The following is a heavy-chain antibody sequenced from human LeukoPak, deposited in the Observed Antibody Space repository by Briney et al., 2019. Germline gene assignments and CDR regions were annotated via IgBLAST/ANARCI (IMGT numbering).Heavy chain of an antibody. Sequence: SETLSLTCTVSGGSISSGGYYWSWIRQHPGKGLEWIGYIYYSGSTYYNPSLKSRVTIPVDTSKNQFSLKLSSVTAADTAVYYCARGGYSNYVGRYYYYMDVWGKGTTVTVSS. J-gene: IGHJ6*03. CDR1: GGSISSGGYY. V-gene: IGHV4-31*03. CDR3: ARGGYSNYVGRYYYYMDV. D-gene: IGHD4-11*01. CDR2: IYYSGST.